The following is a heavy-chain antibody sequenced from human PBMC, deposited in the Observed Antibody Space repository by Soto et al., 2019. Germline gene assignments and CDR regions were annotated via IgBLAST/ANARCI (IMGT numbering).Heavy chain of an antibody. J-gene: IGHJ4*02. CDR2: ISYDDITK. V-gene: IGHV3-30*18. CDR3: AKGGSGWYVTF. CDR1: GFTFSNYD. D-gene: IGHD6-19*01. Sequence: QVQLVESGGGVVQPGRSLRLSCAASGFTFSNYDMHWVRQAPGKGLEWVAIISYDDITKYYADSVKGRFTISRDNSKNTLFLQMNSLRVEDTAVYYCAKGGSGWYVTFWGQGTLVTVSS.